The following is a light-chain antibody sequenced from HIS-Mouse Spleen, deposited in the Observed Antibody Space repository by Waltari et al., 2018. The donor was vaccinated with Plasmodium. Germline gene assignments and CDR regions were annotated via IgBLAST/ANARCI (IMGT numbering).Light chain of an antibody. J-gene: IGLJ2*01. CDR1: HIGSKS. CDR3: QVWDSSSDHVV. V-gene: IGLV3-21*03. Sequence: SYVLTPPPSVSVAPGKTAQITCWGHHIGSKSVSCYQQKPGEAPVLVVYDDSDRPSGIPERFSGSNSGNTATLTISRVEAGDEADYYCQVWDSSSDHVVFGGGTKLTVL. CDR2: DDS.